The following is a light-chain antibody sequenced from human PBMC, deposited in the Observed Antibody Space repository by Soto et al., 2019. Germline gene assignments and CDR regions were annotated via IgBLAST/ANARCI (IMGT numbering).Light chain of an antibody. CDR3: CSYATINTFV. V-gene: IGLV2-14*01. CDR1: SSDVGGYNY. CDR2: EVS. Sequence: QSVLTQPASVSGSPGQSITISCTGTSSDVGGYNYVSWYQQHPGKAPKLMIYEVSNRPSGVSNRFSGSKSGNTASLTISGLQAEDEADYFCCSYATINTFVFGTGTKVTVL. J-gene: IGLJ1*01.